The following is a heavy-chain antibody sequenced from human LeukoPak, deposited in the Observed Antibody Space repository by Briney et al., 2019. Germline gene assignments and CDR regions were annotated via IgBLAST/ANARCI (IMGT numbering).Heavy chain of an antibody. D-gene: IGHD6-13*01. Sequence: TGGSLRLSCAASGFTFSSYNMNWVRQAPGKGLEWVSSISSSSSYIYYADSVKGRFTISRDNAKNSLFLQMNSLRAEDTAVYYCARRGSRLAGAGTDYWGQGTLVTVSS. CDR2: ISSSSSYI. J-gene: IGHJ4*02. CDR1: GFTFSSYN. V-gene: IGHV3-21*04. CDR3: ARRGSRLAGAGTDY.